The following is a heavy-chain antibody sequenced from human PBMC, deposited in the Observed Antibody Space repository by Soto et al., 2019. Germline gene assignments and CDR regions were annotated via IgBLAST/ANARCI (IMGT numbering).Heavy chain of an antibody. V-gene: IGHV3-48*03. Sequence: PVGSLRLSCIPSGFIFSDYEMNWVRQAPGKGLEWVSYISSNGETAYYADSVKGRFTISRDNAKYSLHLQMNSLRAEDTAVYYCVRGYRYNTSGYYSDFDFWGQGALVTVSS. J-gene: IGHJ4*02. D-gene: IGHD3-22*01. CDR1: GFIFSDYE. CDR3: VRGYRYNTSGYYSDFDF. CDR2: ISSNGETA.